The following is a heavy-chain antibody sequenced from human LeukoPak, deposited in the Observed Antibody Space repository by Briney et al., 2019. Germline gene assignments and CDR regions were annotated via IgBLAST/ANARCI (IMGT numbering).Heavy chain of an antibody. V-gene: IGHV3-30*02. D-gene: IGHD6-19*01. CDR1: GFTFSSYG. J-gene: IGHJ4*02. CDR2: IRYDGSNK. Sequence: QAGGSLRLSCAASGFTFSSYGMHWVRQAPGKGLEWVAFIRYDGSNKYYADSVKGRFTISRDNSKNTLYLQMNSLRAEDTAVYYCARARLKQWLVDTGLYYFDYWGQGTLVTVSS. CDR3: ARARLKQWLVDTGLYYFDY.